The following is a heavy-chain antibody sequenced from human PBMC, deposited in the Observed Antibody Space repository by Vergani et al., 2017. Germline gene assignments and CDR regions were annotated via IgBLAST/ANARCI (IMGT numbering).Heavy chain of an antibody. V-gene: IGHV1-69*13. CDR1: GGTFSSYA. D-gene: IGHD3-10*01. Sequence: QVQLVQSGAEVKKPGSSVKVSCKASGGTFSSYAISWVRQAPGQGLEWMGRIIPIFGTANYAQKFQGRVTITADESTSTAYIELSSPRSEDTAVYYCASLYGSGKRLNAFDIWGQGTMVTVSS. J-gene: IGHJ3*02. CDR3: ASLYGSGKRLNAFDI. CDR2: IIPIFGTA.